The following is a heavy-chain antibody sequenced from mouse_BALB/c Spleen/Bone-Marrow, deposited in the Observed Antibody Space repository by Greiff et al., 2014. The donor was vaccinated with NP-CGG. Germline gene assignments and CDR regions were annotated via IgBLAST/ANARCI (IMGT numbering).Heavy chain of an antibody. CDR1: GYTFTSYY. CDR2: IYPGDFNT. D-gene: IGHD2-4*01. V-gene: IGHV1S56*01. J-gene: IGHJ4*01. CDR3: TRKSQRACDSMNY. Sequence: QVQLQQSGPELVKPGASVRISCKASGYTFTSYYIHWVRQRPGQGLEWIGWIYPGDFNTKFNEKFKGKATLTADKSSSTASMQLSSLTSEDSAVYFCTRKSQRACDSMNYWGQGTSVTVSS.